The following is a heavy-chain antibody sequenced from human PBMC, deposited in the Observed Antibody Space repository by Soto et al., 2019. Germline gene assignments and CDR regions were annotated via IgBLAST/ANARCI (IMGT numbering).Heavy chain of an antibody. J-gene: IGHJ4*02. CDR1: GGSINSNDW. CDR3: ARDTMVGDSWYFDY. Sequence: SETLSLTCVVSGGSINSNDWWNWVRQPPGKGLEWIRETSHSGDTRYNPSLKSRTTILVDKSKNQFSLMMTSVTAADTAVYYCARDTMVGDSWYFDYWGQGVLVTVSS. CDR2: TSHSGDT. D-gene: IGHD3-10*01. V-gene: IGHV4-4*02.